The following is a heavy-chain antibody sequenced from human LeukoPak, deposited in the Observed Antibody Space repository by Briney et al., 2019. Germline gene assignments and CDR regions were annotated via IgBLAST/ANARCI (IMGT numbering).Heavy chain of an antibody. D-gene: IGHD4-11*01. Sequence: SETLSLTCTVSGGSISSYYWSWIRQPPGKGLEWIGYIYYSGSTNYNPSLKSRVTISVDTSKNQFSLKLSSVTAADTAVYYCARDLTPDYSNYGALFDYWGQGTLVTVSS. CDR1: GGSISSYY. CDR3: ARDLTPDYSNYGALFDY. V-gene: IGHV4-59*01. CDR2: IYYSGST. J-gene: IGHJ4*02.